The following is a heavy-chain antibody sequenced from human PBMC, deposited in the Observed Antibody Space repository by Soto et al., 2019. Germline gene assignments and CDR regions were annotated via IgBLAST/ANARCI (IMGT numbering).Heavy chain of an antibody. CDR3: AKDIGYYYYYGMDV. V-gene: IGHV3-30*18. CDR1: GFTFSSYG. D-gene: IGHD3-10*01. J-gene: IGHJ6*02. CDR2: ISYDGSNK. Sequence: GGSLRLSCAASGFTFSSYGMHWVRQAPGKGLEWVAVISYDGSNKYYADSVKGRFTISRDNSKNTLYLQMNSLRAEDTAVYYCAKDIGYYYYYGMDVWGQGTTVTFSS.